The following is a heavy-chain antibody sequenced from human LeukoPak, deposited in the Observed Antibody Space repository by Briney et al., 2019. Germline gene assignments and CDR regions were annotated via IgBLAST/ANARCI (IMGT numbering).Heavy chain of an antibody. D-gene: IGHD3-10*01. CDR2: ISYDGSNK. CDR1: GFTFSSYA. CDR3: ASSTMAHAFDI. Sequence: GGSLRLSCAASGFTFSSYAMHWVRQAPGKGLEWVAVISYDGSNKYYADSVKGRFTISRDNSKNTLYLQMNSLRAEDTAVYYCASSTMAHAFDIWGQGTMVTVSS. J-gene: IGHJ3*02. V-gene: IGHV3-30*04.